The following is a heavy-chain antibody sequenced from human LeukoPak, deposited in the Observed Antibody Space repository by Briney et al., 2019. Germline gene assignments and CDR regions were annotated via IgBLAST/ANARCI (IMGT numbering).Heavy chain of an antibody. J-gene: IGHJ6*02. CDR1: GFTFSSYS. V-gene: IGHV3-21*01. CDR3: AREMATITYYYYGMDV. D-gene: IGHD5-24*01. Sequence: PGGSLRLSCAASGFTFSSYSMNWVRQAPGKGLEWVSSISSCSSYIYYADSVKGRFTIYRDNAKNSLYLQMNSLRAEDTAVYYCAREMATITYYYYGMDVWGQGTTVTVSS. CDR2: ISSCSSYI.